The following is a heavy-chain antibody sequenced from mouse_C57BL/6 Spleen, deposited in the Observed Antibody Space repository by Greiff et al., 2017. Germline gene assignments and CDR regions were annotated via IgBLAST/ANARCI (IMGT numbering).Heavy chain of an antibody. CDR1: GYAFSSYW. CDR3: AREGIYYYGSSPYYFDY. J-gene: IGHJ2*01. CDR2: IYPGAGDT. Sequence: VQLQQSGAELVKPGASVTISCKASGYAFSSYWMNWVKQRPGKGLEWIGQIYPGAGDTNSNGKFKGKATLPADKSSSTAYMQLSSLTSEDSAVYFCAREGIYYYGSSPYYFDYWGQGTTLTVSS. V-gene: IGHV1-80*01. D-gene: IGHD1-1*01.